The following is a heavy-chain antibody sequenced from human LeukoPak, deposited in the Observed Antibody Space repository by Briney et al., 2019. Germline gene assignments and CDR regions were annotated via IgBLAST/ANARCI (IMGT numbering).Heavy chain of an antibody. CDR2: IPYDESNK. CDR3: AKDRGSGSYPSPLFDY. D-gene: IGHD3-10*01. CDR1: GFIFSSYG. V-gene: IGHV3-30*18. J-gene: IGHJ4*02. Sequence: PGGSLRLSCAVSGFIFSSYGMHWVRQAPGKGLEWVAAIPYDESNKYYADSVKGRFTISRDNYKNTLYLQMNSLRAEDTAVYYCAKDRGSGSYPSPLFDYWGRGILVTVSS.